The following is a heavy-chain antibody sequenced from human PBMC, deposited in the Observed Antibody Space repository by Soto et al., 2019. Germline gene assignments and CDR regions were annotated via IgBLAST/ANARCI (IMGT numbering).Heavy chain of an antibody. CDR3: ARVFSGVTTSY. Sequence: PGGSLRLSCAASEFTVSSYWMHWVRHAPGKGLVWVSRINSDGTSTNYADFVKGRFTISRDNAKNTLYLQMNSLRADDTAVYYCARVFSGVTTSYWGQGTLVTVSS. CDR2: INSDGTST. J-gene: IGHJ4*02. CDR1: EFTVSSYW. V-gene: IGHV3-74*01. D-gene: IGHD3-10*01.